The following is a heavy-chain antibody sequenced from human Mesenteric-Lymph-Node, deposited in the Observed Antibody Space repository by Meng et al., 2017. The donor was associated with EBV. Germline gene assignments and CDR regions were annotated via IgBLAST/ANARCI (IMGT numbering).Heavy chain of an antibody. D-gene: IGHD3-22*01. CDR1: GGAVSSSSYS. CDR2: IYYSGGI. CDR3: ARTYYDDSSGYAPFDY. V-gene: IGHV4-39*07. Sequence: PGLDNPSTPPSRPFICSGGAVSSSSYSWGWIPQPQGKGLEWIGSIYYSGGIYYNPSLKSRVTISVDTSKNQFSLKLSSVTAADTAVYYCARTYYDDSSGYAPFDYWGQGTLVTVSS. J-gene: IGHJ4*02.